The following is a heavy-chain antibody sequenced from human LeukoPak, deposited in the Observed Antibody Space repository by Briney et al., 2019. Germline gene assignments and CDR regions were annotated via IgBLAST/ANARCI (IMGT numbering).Heavy chain of an antibody. CDR3: AAGDRNGWYFDY. J-gene: IGHJ4*02. CDR2: LYSDGNT. V-gene: IGHV3-53*01. CDR1: GFTVITND. Sequence: PGGSLRLSCAASGFTVITNDMTWVRQAPGKGLEWVSVLYSDGNTKYADSVQGRFTISRDNSKNTLYLEMNSLRAEDTALYYCAAGDRNGWYFDYWGQGTLVTVSS. D-gene: IGHD6-19*01.